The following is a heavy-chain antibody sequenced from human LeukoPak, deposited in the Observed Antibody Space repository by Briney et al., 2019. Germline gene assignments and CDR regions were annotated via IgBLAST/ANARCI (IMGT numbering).Heavy chain of an antibody. CDR2: INPNSGGT. J-gene: IGHJ4*02. D-gene: IGHD5-18*01. V-gene: IGHV1-2*02. CDR1: GYTFTGYY. Sequence: ASVKVSCKASGYTFTGYYMHWVRQAPGQGLEWMGWINPNSGGTNYAQKFQGRVTMTRDTSISTAYMELSRLRSDDTAVYYCARDLRARTHTAKDYWGQGTLVTVSS. CDR3: ARDLRARTHTAKDY.